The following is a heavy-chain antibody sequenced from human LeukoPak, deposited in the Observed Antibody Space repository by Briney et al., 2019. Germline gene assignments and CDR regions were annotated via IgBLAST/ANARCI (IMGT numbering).Heavy chain of an antibody. D-gene: IGHD5-12*01. CDR1: GFTFSSYD. CDR3: ARVLGGYDYYYYYMDV. CDR2: IRESGEST. Sequence: GGSLRLSCAASGFTFSSYDMSWVRQAPGKGLEWVSAIRESGESTYYADSVKGRFTISRDKAKNSLYLQMNSLRAEDTAVYYCARVLGGYDYYYYYMDVWGKGTTVTVSS. V-gene: IGHV3-23*01. J-gene: IGHJ6*03.